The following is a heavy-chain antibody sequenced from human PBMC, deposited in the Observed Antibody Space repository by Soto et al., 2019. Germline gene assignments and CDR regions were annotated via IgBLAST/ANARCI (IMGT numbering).Heavy chain of an antibody. CDR3: AYSRVAARLVYYFDD. D-gene: IGHD6-6*01. CDR1: GYTFTGYY. V-gene: IGHV1-2*02. CDR2: INPNSGGT. Sequence: ASVKVSSKAAGYTFTGYYMHWVRQAPGQGLEWMGWINPNSGGTNYAQKFQGRVTMTRDTSISPAYMELSRLRSDDTAVYYCAYSRVAARLVYYFDDWGQGSQVTVSS. J-gene: IGHJ4*02.